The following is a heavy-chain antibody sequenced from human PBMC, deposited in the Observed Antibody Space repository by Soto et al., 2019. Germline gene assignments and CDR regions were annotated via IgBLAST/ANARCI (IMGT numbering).Heavy chain of an antibody. Sequence: GGSLRLSCEASGFNFSHYAMHWVRQAPGKGLEWLAIISLEGSNKYSAKPVKDRFTISRDNSKSTLYLQMNSLRAEDTAVYYCAKDPWRWLQLSYYYYGMDVWGQGTTVTVSS. CDR3: AKDPWRWLQLSYYYYGMDV. J-gene: IGHJ6*02. V-gene: IGHV3-30*18. CDR2: ISLEGSNK. CDR1: GFNFSHYA. D-gene: IGHD5-12*01.